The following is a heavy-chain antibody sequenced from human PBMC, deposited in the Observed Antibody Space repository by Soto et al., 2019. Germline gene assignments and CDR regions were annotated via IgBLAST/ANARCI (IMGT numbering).Heavy chain of an antibody. CDR3: AKDTSVTAAGSGGWFDP. CDR2: ISFDGGNQ. Sequence: ESGGGVVQPGRSLRLSCAASGFSFNTYGLHWVRQAPGKGLEWVAAISFDGGNQYYADSVKGRFTISRDNSKSTLYLQMNSLGAEDTATYNCAKDTSVTAAGSGGWFDPWGQGTLVIVSS. D-gene: IGHD6-13*01. V-gene: IGHV3-30*18. J-gene: IGHJ5*02. CDR1: GFSFNTYG.